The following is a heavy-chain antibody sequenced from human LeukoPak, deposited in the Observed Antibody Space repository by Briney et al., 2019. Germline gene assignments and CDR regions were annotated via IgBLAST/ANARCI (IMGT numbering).Heavy chain of an antibody. J-gene: IGHJ4*02. D-gene: IGHD5-12*01. CDR2: IIPIFGTA. Sequence: ASVKVSCKASGGTFNSYAISWVRQAPGQGLEWMGGIIPIFGTANYAQKFQGRVTITADKSTSTAYMELSSLRSEDTAVYYCAGGDIVAYYFDYWGQGTLVTVSS. CDR1: GGTFNSYA. V-gene: IGHV1-69*06. CDR3: AGGDIVAYYFDY.